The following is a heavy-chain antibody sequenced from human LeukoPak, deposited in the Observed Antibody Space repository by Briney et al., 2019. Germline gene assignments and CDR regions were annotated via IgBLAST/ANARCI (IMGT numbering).Heavy chain of an antibody. V-gene: IGHV3-7*03. CDR3: AKEGDSSFIDY. CDR1: GFNFNSYW. J-gene: IGHJ4*02. CDR2: INVDGTEK. D-gene: IGHD6-13*01. Sequence: GGSLRLSCVVSGFNFNSYWMSWLRQAPGKGLEWVANINVDGTEKNSVDSVKGRFTVSRDNAKNSLHLQMNSLRAEDTALYYCAKEGDSSFIDYWGQGTLVTVSS.